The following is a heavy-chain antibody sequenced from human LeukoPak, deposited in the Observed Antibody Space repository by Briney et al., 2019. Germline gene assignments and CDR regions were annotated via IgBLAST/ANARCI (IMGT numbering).Heavy chain of an antibody. J-gene: IGHJ6*03. Sequence: ASVKVSCKASGGTFSSYAISWVRQAPGQGLEWMGGIIPIFGTANYAQKFQGRVTITADESTSTAYMELSSLRSEDTAVYYCARGGQQLVFGYYYYMDVWGKGTTVTVSS. CDR1: GGTFSSYA. CDR2: IIPIFGTA. D-gene: IGHD6-13*01. CDR3: ARGGQQLVFGYYYYMDV. V-gene: IGHV1-69*13.